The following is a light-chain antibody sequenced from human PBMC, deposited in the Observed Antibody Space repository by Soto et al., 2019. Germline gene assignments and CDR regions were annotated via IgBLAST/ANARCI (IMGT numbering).Light chain of an antibody. Sequence: IQMTQSPSSLSASVGDRVTITSRAIQGISNYLALYQQKPGKVPKLLIYAASTLQSGVPSRFSGSGSGTDFTLTISSLQPEDVANYYCQKYNSAPLTFGGGTKVEIK. V-gene: IGKV1-27*01. J-gene: IGKJ4*01. CDR3: QKYNSAPLT. CDR2: AAS. CDR1: QGISNY.